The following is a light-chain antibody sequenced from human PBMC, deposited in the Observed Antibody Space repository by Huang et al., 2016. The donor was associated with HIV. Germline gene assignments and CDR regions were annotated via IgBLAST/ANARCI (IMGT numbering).Light chain of an antibody. CDR1: QSISSY. J-gene: IGKJ4*01. CDR3: QQSYSAPST. CDR2: VTS. Sequence: DIQMTQSPSSLSASVGDRVTITCRASQSISSYLNWYQLKPGKATKLLIYVTSTLQSGVPSRVSGGGSGTEFTLTISSLQPEDFATYYCQQSYSAPSTFGGGTKVEIK. V-gene: IGKV1-39*01.